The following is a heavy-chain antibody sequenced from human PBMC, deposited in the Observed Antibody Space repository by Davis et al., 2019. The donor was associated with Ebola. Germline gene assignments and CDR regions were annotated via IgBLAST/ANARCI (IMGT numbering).Heavy chain of an antibody. CDR2: ISYDESNK. CDR1: GFTFSSYA. Sequence: GESLKISCAASGFTFSSYALHWVRQAPGKGLEWVAVISYDESNKYYADSVKGRFTISRDNAKNTLYLQMNSLRAEDTAVYYCESETRLGYWGQGTLVTVSS. V-gene: IGHV3-30-3*01. J-gene: IGHJ4*02. CDR3: ESETRLGY. D-gene: IGHD1-1*01.